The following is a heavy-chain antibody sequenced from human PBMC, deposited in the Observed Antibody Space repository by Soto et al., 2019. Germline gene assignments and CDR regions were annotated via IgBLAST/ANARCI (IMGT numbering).Heavy chain of an antibody. J-gene: IGHJ4*02. CDR1: GGSISSYY. CDR3: ARHNGGSSTLLLVY. CDR2: IYYSGST. Sequence: SETLSLTCTGSGGSISSYYWSWIRQPPGKGLEWIGYIYYSGSTNYNPSLKSRVTISVDTSKNQFSLKLSSVTAADTAVYYCARHNGGSSTLLLVYWGQRTLVTVSS. V-gene: IGHV4-59*08. D-gene: IGHD6-6*01.